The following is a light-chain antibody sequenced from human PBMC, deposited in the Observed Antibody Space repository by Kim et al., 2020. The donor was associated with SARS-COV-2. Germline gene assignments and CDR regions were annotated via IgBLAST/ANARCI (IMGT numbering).Light chain of an antibody. J-gene: IGKJ2*01. CDR1: QSVTSS. CDR2: CAT. V-gene: IGKV3-15*01. CDR3: RQRCGRPPYT. Sequence: VSPGERVTLSCRASQSVTSSFASYHQKPPRPPPLLLYCATSTTTGVPPGCCGGGSSTKFFLPTISLLSDEVAVYYCRQRCGRPPYTFGQGTKLEI.